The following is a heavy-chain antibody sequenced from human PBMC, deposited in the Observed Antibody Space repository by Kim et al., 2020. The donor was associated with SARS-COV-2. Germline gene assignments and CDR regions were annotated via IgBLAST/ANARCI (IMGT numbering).Heavy chain of an antibody. Sequence: GKGRFTISRDNSKNTLYLQMNSLRAEDTAVYYCAKESRELIWFGEGWFDPWGQGTLVTVSS. CDR3: AKESRELIWFGEGWFDP. J-gene: IGHJ5*02. V-gene: IGHV3-23*01. D-gene: IGHD3-10*01.